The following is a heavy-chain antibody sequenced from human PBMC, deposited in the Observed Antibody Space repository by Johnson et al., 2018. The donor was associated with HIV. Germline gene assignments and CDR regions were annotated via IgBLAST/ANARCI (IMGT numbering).Heavy chain of an antibody. CDR2: ISYDGSKK. CDR1: GFTFSSYA. Sequence: QVQLVESGGGVVQPGRSLRLSCAASGFTFSSYAMHWVRQAPGKGLQWVAVISYDGSKKHNADSVKGRFTISRGNTKNTLYVQMNSLRAEDTAVYFCAREGLQDRAWDAFDIWGQGTMVTVSS. V-gene: IGHV3-30*14. CDR3: AREGLQDRAWDAFDI. J-gene: IGHJ3*02.